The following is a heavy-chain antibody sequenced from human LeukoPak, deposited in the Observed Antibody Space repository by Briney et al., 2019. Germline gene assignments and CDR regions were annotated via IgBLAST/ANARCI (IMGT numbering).Heavy chain of an antibody. J-gene: IGHJ6*02. CDR1: GFTFISYG. CDR2: IRYDGSNK. Sequence: GGSLRLSCAASGFTFISYGMHWVRQAPGKGLEWVAVIRYDGSNKYYADSVKGRFTISRDNSKNTLYLQMNSLRAEDTAVYYCAREYLTIPYGMDVWGQGTTVTVSS. V-gene: IGHV3-33*01. CDR3: AREYLTIPYGMDV. D-gene: IGHD3-3*01.